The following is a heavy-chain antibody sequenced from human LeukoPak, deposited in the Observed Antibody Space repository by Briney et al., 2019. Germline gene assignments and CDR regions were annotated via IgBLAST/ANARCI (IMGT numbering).Heavy chain of an antibody. V-gene: IGHV1-69*05. Sequence: ASVTVSCKASGGTFSSYAISWVRQAPGQGLEWMGRIIPIFGTANYAQKFQGRVTITTDESTSTAYMELSSLRSEDTAVYYCARVQVGATDFGYMDVWGKGTTVTASS. CDR1: GGTFSSYA. D-gene: IGHD1-26*01. J-gene: IGHJ6*03. CDR3: ARVQVGATDFGYMDV. CDR2: IIPIFGTA.